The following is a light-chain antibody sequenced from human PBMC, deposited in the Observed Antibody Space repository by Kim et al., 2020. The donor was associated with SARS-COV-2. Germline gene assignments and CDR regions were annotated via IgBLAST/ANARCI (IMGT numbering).Light chain of an antibody. CDR1: QTISNF. CDR3: QQSYSTPWT. Sequence: DIQMTQSPSRLSASVGDRVTITCRASQTISNFLNWYQQKPGRAPKILIYGTSSLKSGVPSRFSGSGAGTDFTLTISSLQPEDFAIYFCQQSYSTPWTFGQGTKVDIK. CDR2: GTS. V-gene: IGKV1-39*01. J-gene: IGKJ1*01.